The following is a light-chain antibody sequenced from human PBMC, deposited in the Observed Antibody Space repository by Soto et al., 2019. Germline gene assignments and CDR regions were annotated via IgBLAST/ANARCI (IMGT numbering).Light chain of an antibody. CDR3: QKSYRTPFT. CDR1: QSIRSY. J-gene: IGKJ3*01. Sequence: DIQMNQSPSSLSASVGDRVTITCRASQSIRSYLNWYQQKPGKAPKLLIYAASSSQSGVPSRISGSGSGADFTLTISSLQPEDFATYYFQKSYRTPFTFGPGTKVNIK. CDR2: AAS. V-gene: IGKV1-39*01.